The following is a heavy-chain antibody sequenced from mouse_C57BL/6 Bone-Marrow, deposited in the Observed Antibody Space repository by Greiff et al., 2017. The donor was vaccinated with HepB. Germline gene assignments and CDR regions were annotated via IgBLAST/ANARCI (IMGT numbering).Heavy chain of an antibody. J-gene: IGHJ3*01. CDR1: GFPITSGYY. CDR2: ITHSGET. V-gene: IGHV12-3*01. Sequence: ESGPGLVKPSQSLFLTCSITGFPITSGYYWIWIRQSPGKPLEWMGYITHSGETFYNPSLQSPISITRETSKNQFFLQLNSVTTEDTAMYYCAGDDGYLAYWGQGTLVTVSA. D-gene: IGHD2-3*01. CDR3: AGDDGYLAY.